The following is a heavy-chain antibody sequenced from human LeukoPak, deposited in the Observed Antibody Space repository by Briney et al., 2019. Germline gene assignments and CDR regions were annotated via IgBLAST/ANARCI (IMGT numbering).Heavy chain of an antibody. CDR3: AKDYFYGLYSRGWLSAFDY. CDR1: GFTFSSYG. V-gene: IGHV3-30*18. D-gene: IGHD6-19*01. CDR2: ISYDGSNK. Sequence: GRSLRLSCAASGFTFSSYGMHWVRQAPGKGLECVAVISYDGSNKYYADSVKGRFTISRDNSKNTLYLQMNSLRSEDRAVYYCAKDYFYGLYSRGWLSAFDYWGQGTLVTVSS. J-gene: IGHJ4*02.